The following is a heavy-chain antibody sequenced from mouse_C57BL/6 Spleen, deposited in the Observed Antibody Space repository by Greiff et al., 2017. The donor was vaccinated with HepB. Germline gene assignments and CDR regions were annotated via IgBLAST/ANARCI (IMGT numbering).Heavy chain of an antibody. V-gene: IGHV5-9-1*02. D-gene: IGHD1-1*01. CDR2: ISSGGDYI. Sequence: EVKLMESGEGLVKPGGSLKLSCAASGFTFSSYAMSWVRQTPEKRLEWVAYISSGGDYIYYADTVKGRFTISRDNARNTLYLQMSSLKSEDTAMYYCTREEGFTTVVAYWYFDVWGTGTTVTVSS. J-gene: IGHJ1*03. CDR1: GFTFSSYA. CDR3: TREEGFTTVVAYWYFDV.